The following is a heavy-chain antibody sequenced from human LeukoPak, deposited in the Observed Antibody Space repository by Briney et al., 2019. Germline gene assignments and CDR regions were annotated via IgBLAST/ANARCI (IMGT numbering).Heavy chain of an antibody. CDR2: FSWHSGSI. Sequence: GGSLRLSCVASGFKLNDYHMHWVRQAPGKGLEWLSGFSWHSGSIGYANSVKGRFIISRDNAKNSLYLEMNSLRPEDSALYYCAKETKVGENLYYFDYWGRGTLVTVSS. J-gene: IGHJ4*02. CDR1: GFKLNDYH. V-gene: IGHV3-9*01. CDR3: AKETKVGENLYYFDY. D-gene: IGHD1-26*01.